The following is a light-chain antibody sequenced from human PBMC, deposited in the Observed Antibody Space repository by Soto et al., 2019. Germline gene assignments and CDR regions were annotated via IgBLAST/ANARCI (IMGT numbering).Light chain of an antibody. CDR3: QQYNNWPPWT. CDR1: QSVGSN. V-gene: IGKV3-15*01. Sequence: EIVMTQSPATLSVSPGERATLSCRASQSVGSNLAWYQQKPGQAPRLLIYGASTRATGTPATFSGSGSGTEFTLTISSLRSEDFAIDYCQQYNNWPPWTFGQGTKVEIK. CDR2: GAS. J-gene: IGKJ1*01.